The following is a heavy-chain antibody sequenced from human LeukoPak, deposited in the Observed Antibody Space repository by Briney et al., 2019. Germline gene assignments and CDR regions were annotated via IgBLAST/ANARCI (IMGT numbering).Heavy chain of an antibody. CDR3: AKEAKSGYHFDY. Sequence: GGSLRLSCAASGFTFSGYGMHWVRQAPGKGLEWVAVISYDGSNKYYADSVKGRFTISRDNSKNTLYLQMNSLRAEDTAVYYCAKEAKSGYHFDYWGQGTLVTVSS. D-gene: IGHD3-22*01. CDR1: GFTFSGYG. J-gene: IGHJ4*02. CDR2: ISYDGSNK. V-gene: IGHV3-30*18.